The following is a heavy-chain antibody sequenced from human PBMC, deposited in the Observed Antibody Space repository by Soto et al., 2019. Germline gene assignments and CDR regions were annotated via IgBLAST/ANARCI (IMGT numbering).Heavy chain of an antibody. CDR1: GFTFSSYS. Sequence: PGGSASLSCAAYGFTFSSYSMNWVRQAPGKGLEWVSSISSSSSYIYYADSVKGRFTISRDNAKHSLYLQMNSLRAEDTAVYYCASHTAIDYWCQGTMVTVYS. J-gene: IGHJ4*02. CDR2: ISSSSSYI. CDR3: ASHTAIDY. V-gene: IGHV3-21*01. D-gene: IGHD5-18*01.